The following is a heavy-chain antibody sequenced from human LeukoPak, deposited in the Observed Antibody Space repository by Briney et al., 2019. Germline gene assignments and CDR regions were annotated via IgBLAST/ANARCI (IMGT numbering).Heavy chain of an antibody. CDR2: MNPNSGNT. CDR3: ARSRSSSWYFGSANNWFDP. D-gene: IGHD6-13*01. V-gene: IGHV1-8*01. CDR1: GYTFTSYD. J-gene: IGHJ5*02. Sequence: ASVKVSCKASGYTFTSYDINWVRQATGQGLEWMGWMNPNSGNTGYAQKFQGRVTMTRNTSISTAYMVLSSLRSEDTAVYYCARSRSSSWYFGSANNWFDPWGQGTLVTVSS.